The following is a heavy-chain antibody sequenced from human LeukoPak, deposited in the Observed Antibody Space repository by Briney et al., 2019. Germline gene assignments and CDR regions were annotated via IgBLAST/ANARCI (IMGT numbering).Heavy chain of an antibody. CDR3: AKGWTKYCTGGNCYSPLYYFDY. Sequence: GGSLRLSCVASGLTFSNAWISWVRQAPGKGLEWVSGISVSGVTTHYADSVKGRFTISRDNSKNTLYLQMNSLRADGTAVYYCAKGWTKYCTGGNCYSPLYYFDYWGQGTLVTVSS. CDR1: GLTFSNAW. V-gene: IGHV3-23*01. D-gene: IGHD2-15*01. CDR2: ISVSGVTT. J-gene: IGHJ4*02.